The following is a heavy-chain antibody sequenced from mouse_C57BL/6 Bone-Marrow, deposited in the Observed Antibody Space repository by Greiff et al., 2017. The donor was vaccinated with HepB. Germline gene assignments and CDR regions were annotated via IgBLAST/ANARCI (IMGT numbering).Heavy chain of an antibody. D-gene: IGHD2-5*01. Sequence: QVQLLQSGPELVKPGASVKLSCKASGYAFSSSWMNWVKQRPGQGLEWIGRIYPGDGDTNYNRKFKGKATLTADKSSSTAYMQLSSLTSEDSAVYFCAGCSNYDYWGQGTTLTVSS. J-gene: IGHJ2*01. CDR1: GYAFSSSW. CDR2: IYPGDGDT. CDR3: AGCSNYDY. V-gene: IGHV1-82*01.